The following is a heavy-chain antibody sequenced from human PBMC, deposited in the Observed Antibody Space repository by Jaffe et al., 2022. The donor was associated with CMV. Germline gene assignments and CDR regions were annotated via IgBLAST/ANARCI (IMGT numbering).Heavy chain of an antibody. D-gene: IGHD5-12*01. J-gene: IGHJ4*02. CDR1: GFTFSSYS. CDR2: ISSSSSYI. V-gene: IGHV3-21*01. Sequence: EVQLVESGGGLVKPGGSLRLSCAASGFTFSSYSMNWVRQAPGKGLEWVSSISSSSSYIYYADSVKGRFTISRDNAKNSLYLQMNSLRAEDTAVYYCARGGGVATMRPDYWGQGTLVTVSS. CDR3: ARGGGVATMRPDY.